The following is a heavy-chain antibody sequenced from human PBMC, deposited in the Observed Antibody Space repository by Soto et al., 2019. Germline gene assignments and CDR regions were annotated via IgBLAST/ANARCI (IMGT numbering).Heavy chain of an antibody. Sequence: GASVKVSCKASGGTFSSYAISWVRQAPGQGLEWMGGIIPIFGTANYAQKFQGRVTITADESTSTAYMELSSLRSEDTAVYYCARDEQQLGTFDYWGQGTLVTVSS. V-gene: IGHV1-69*13. CDR3: ARDEQQLGTFDY. D-gene: IGHD6-13*01. J-gene: IGHJ4*02. CDR2: IIPIFGTA. CDR1: GGTFSSYA.